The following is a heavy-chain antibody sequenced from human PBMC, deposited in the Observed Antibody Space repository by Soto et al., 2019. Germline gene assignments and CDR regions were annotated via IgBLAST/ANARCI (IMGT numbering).Heavy chain of an antibody. CDR2: ISYDGSNK. J-gene: IGHJ4*02. CDR3: ARDAYISGYFQFDY. Sequence: GGSLILSCAASGFTFSSYAMHWVRQAPGKGLEWVAVISYDGSNKYYADSVKGRFTISRDNSKNTLCLQMNSLRAEDTAVYYCARDAYISGYFQFDYWGQGTLVTVSS. D-gene: IGHD6-19*01. CDR1: GFTFSSYA. V-gene: IGHV3-30-3*01.